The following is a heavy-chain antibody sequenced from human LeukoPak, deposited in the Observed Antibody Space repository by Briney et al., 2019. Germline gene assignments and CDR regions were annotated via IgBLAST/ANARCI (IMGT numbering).Heavy chain of an antibody. CDR1: GGSFSGYY. Sequence: PSETLSLTCAVYGGSFSGYYWSWIRQPPGKGLEWIGEINHSGSTNYNPSLKSRVTTSVDTSKNQFSLKLSSVTAADTAVYYCARFGGSYYSRAFDIWGQGTMVTVSS. CDR3: ARFGGSYYSRAFDI. V-gene: IGHV4-34*01. D-gene: IGHD1-26*01. J-gene: IGHJ3*02. CDR2: INHSGST.